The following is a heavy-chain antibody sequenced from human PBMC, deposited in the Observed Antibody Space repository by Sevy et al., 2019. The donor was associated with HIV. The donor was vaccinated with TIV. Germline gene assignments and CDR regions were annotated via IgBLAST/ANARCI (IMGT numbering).Heavy chain of an antibody. V-gene: IGHV3-33*01. CDR3: ERGSDYGNLDY. CDR1: GFNFSNYG. Sequence: GGSLRLSCVASGFNFSNYGMHWVRQAPGKGLEWVALIWYDGSNKYYVDSVKGRFTISRDNSKNTLYLQMNSLRAEDTSVYYWERGSDYGNLDYWGQGTLVTVSS. D-gene: IGHD6-25*01. J-gene: IGHJ4*02. CDR2: IWYDGSNK.